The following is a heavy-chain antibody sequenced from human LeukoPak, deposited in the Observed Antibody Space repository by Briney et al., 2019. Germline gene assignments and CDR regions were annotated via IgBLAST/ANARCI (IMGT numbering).Heavy chain of an antibody. D-gene: IGHD3-10*01. V-gene: IGHV3-33*01. CDR3: ARDLSFVELSY. CDR1: GFTFSSYG. CDR2: IWYDGSNK. Sequence: GGSLRLSCAASGFTFSSYGMHWVRQAPGKGLEWVAVIWYDGSNKYYADSVKGRFTISRDNSKNTLYLQMNSLRAEDTAVYYCARDLSFVELSYWGQGTLVTVSS. J-gene: IGHJ4*02.